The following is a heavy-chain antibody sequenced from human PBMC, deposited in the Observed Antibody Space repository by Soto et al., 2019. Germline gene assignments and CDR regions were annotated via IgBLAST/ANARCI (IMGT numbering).Heavy chain of an antibody. J-gene: IGHJ4*02. CDR3: ARVLWRSSAGVDH. CDR2: ISSRSSYI. V-gene: IGHV3-21*06. CDR1: GFTFSNNG. D-gene: IGHD6-19*01. Sequence: EVQLVESGGGLVKPGGSLRLSCAASGFTFSNNGMNWVRQAPGKGLEWVSSISSRSSYIYYADSVKGRFTISRDNAKNSVYLQMSTLRAEDTAVYYCARVLWRSSAGVDHWGQGTLVTVSS.